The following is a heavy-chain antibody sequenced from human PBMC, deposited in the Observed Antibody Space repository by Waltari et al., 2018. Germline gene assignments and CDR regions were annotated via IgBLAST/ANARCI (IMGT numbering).Heavy chain of an antibody. J-gene: IGHJ6*02. CDR3: AKMERLDKTLVTASDGMHV. D-gene: IGHD1-26*01. CDR1: GFTFTNYA. V-gene: IGHV3-23*05. CDR2: IDTSGSIT. Sequence: EVQVLESGGGLVQPGGSLRLSCEASGFTFTNYAMSWVRQAPGKGLEWVSTIDTSGSITDYADSVKGRYTISRDNAKNTLYVQMNSLRAEDTAVYFCAKMERLDKTLVTASDGMHVWGPGTTVTVSS.